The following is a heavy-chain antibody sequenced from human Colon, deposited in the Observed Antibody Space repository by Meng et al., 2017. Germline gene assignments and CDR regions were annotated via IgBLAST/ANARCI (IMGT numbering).Heavy chain of an antibody. CDR2: ISGSGGST. J-gene: IGHJ4*02. Sequence: GESLKISCSASGFTFSNYAMSWVRQAPGKGLGWVPAISGSGGSTYFANYVKGRVTISRDNSKNTLYLQMNSLRAEDTAVYYCARAARYDNGTGVDIDYWGQGTLVTVSS. V-gene: IGHV3-23*01. CDR3: ARAARYDNGTGVDIDY. D-gene: IGHD3-10*01. CDR1: GFTFSNYA.